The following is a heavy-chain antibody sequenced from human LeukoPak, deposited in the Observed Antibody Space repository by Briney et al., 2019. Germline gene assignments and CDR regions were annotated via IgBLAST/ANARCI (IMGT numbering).Heavy chain of an antibody. CDR2: IYTSGST. D-gene: IGHD3-22*01. J-gene: IGHJ4*02. CDR1: GGSISSYC. Sequence: SETLSLTCTVSGGSISSYCWSWIRQPAGKGLEWIGRIYTSGSTNYNPSLKSRVTMSVDTSKNQFSLKLSSVTAADTAVYYCAREYVDYYDSSGYFDYWGQGTLVTVSS. V-gene: IGHV4-4*07. CDR3: AREYVDYYDSSGYFDY.